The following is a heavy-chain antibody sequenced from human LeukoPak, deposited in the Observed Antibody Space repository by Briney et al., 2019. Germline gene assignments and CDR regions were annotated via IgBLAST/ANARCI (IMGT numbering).Heavy chain of an antibody. D-gene: IGHD3-9*01. CDR3: ARDSYYDLLTGYSNYYFDN. CDR1: GVSISSSH. CDR2: LYTSSYT. V-gene: IGHV4-4*07. J-gene: IGHJ4*01. Sequence: SETLSLTCTVSGVSISSSHWSWIRQSAGKGLEWIGRLYTSSYTNYNPSLRSRVTMSVDTSKNQFSLKLSSVTAADPAVYYCARDSYYDLLTGYSNYYFDNWGQEPWSPSPQ.